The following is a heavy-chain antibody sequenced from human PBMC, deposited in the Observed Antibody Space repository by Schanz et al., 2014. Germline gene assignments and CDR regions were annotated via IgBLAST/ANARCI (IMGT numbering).Heavy chain of an antibody. D-gene: IGHD3-10*01. CDR3: ARVRTIYGSGAMGY. CDR2: ISSSGTST. Sequence: QVQLVESGGGLVKPGGSLRLSCSASGFTFSDYFMTWIRQAPGKGLEWLSYISSSGTSTYYADSVKGRFTISRDNAKNSLYLQMNSLRAEDTAVYYCARVRTIYGSGAMGYWGQGTLVTVSS. CDR1: GFTFSDYF. J-gene: IGHJ4*02. V-gene: IGHV3-11*04.